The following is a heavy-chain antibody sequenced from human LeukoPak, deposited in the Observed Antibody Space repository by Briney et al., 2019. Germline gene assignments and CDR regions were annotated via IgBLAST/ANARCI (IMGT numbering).Heavy chain of an antibody. J-gene: IGHJ3*02. V-gene: IGHV4-39*07. CDR3: ARPIAARYGSGSFGAFDI. CDR1: GGSISSSSYY. D-gene: IGHD3-10*01. Sequence: SETLSLTCTVSGGSISSSSYYWGWIRQPPGKGLEWIGEINHSGSTNYNPSLKSRVTISVDTSKNQFSLKLSSVTAADTAVYYCARPIAARYGSGSFGAFDIWGQGTMVTVSS. CDR2: INHSGST.